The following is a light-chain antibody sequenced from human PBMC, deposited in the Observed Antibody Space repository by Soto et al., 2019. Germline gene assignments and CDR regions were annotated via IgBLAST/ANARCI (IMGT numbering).Light chain of an antibody. CDR2: DAS. J-gene: IGKJ1*01. V-gene: IGKV3-11*01. CDR1: QSVSSN. CDR3: QQRSNWPPT. Sequence: EIVLTQSPGPLSLSPGERATLSCRASQSVSSNLAWYQQKPGQAPRLLIYDASTRATGIPARFSGSGSGTDFTLTITSLEPEDFAVYYCQQRSNWPPTFGQGTKVDIK.